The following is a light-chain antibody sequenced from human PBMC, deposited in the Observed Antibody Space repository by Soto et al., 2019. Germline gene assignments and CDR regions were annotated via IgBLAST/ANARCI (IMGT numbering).Light chain of an antibody. CDR1: QSVLYSSNNKNY. Sequence: DIAMTQSPDSLAVSLGARATINCKSSQSVLYSSNNKNYFGWDQQKPGQPPRFLIYWASTRESGVPDRFSGRGYVTDFTLTINSLQAEDVAVYYCQQYYSAPLTFGPGTKVDIK. CDR2: WAS. CDR3: QQYYSAPLT. J-gene: IGKJ3*01. V-gene: IGKV4-1*01.